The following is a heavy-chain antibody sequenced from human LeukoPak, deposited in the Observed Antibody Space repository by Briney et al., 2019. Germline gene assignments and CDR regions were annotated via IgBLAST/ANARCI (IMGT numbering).Heavy chain of an antibody. CDR2: ISYDGSNK. CDR1: GFTFSSYA. D-gene: IGHD3-22*01. CDR3: ARVRGYSDDAFDI. V-gene: IGHV3-30-3*01. J-gene: IGHJ3*02. Sequence: PGGSLRLSCAASGFTFSSYAMHWVRQAPGKGLEWVAVISYDGSNKYYADSVKGRFTISRDNSKNTLYLQMNSLRAEDTAVYYCARVRGYSDDAFDIWGQGTMVTVSS.